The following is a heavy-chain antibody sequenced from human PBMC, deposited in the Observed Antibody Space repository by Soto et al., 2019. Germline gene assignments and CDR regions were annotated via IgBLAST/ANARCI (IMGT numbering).Heavy chain of an antibody. D-gene: IGHD1-26*01. Sequence: GGSLRLSCAAPGFTSSSYAMSWVRQAPGKGLEWVSAISGSGGSTYYADSVKGRFTISRDNSKNTLYLQMNSLRAEDAAVYYCAKSGGSYYYYGMDVWGQGTTVTVSS. CDR1: GFTSSSYA. CDR3: AKSGGSYYYYGMDV. CDR2: ISGSGGST. J-gene: IGHJ6*02. V-gene: IGHV3-23*01.